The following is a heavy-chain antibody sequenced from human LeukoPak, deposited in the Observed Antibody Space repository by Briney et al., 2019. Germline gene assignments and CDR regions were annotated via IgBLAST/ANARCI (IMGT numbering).Heavy chain of an antibody. V-gene: IGHV1-18*01. CDR1: GYTFTSYG. J-gene: IGHJ4*02. Sequence: ASVEVSCKASGYTFTSYGISWVRQAPGQGLEWMGWISAYNGNTNYAQKLQGRVTMTTDTSTSTAYMELRSLRSDDTAVYYCARDYEGYYGDYLPDDYWGQGTLVTVSS. CDR2: ISAYNGNT. D-gene: IGHD4-17*01. CDR3: ARDYEGYYGDYLPDDY.